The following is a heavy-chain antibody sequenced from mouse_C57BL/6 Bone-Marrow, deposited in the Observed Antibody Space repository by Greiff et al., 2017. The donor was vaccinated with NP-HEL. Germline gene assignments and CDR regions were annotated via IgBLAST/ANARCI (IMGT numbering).Heavy chain of an antibody. D-gene: IGHD1-1*01. V-gene: IGHV1-80*01. CDR2: IYPGDGDT. J-gene: IGHJ4*01. CDR3: AREETVVASGMDY. CDR1: GYAFSSYW. Sequence: QVQLKQSGAELVKPGASVKISCKASGYAFSSYWMNWVKQRPGKGLEWIGQIYPGDGDTNYNGKFKGKATLTADKSSSTASMQLSSLTSEDSAVYFCAREETVVASGMDYWGQGTSVTVSS.